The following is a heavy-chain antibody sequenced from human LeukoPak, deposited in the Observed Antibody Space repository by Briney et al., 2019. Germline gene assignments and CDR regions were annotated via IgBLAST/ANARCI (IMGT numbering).Heavy chain of an antibody. CDR3: AGEGDYWHRFDY. D-gene: IGHD4-17*01. J-gene: IGHJ4*02. CDR2: IFHSGST. CDR1: GASISSYY. Sequence: SETLSLTCTVSGASISSYYWTWIRQPPGKGLEWIGNIFHSGSTNYNPSLKSRVTISVEASKNQFSLRLSSVTAADTAVYYCAGEGDYWHRFDYWGRRTLVTVSS. V-gene: IGHV4-59*01.